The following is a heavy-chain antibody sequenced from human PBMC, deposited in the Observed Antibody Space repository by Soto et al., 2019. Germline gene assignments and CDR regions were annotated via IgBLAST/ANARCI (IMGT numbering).Heavy chain of an antibody. CDR1: GGSISSGDYY. CDR3: ARDNGEQQLMNYYSGMDV. Sequence: SETLSLTCTVSGGSISSGDYYWSWIRQHPGKGLEWIGYIHYSGSTYYNPSLKSRVTISVDTSKNQFSLKLRSVTAADTAVYYCARDNGEQQLMNYYSGMDVWGQGSTVTVSS. J-gene: IGHJ6*02. D-gene: IGHD6-13*01. V-gene: IGHV4-31*03. CDR2: IHYSGST.